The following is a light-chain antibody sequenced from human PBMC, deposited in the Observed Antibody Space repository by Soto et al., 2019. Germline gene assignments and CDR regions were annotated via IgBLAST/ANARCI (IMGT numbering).Light chain of an antibody. V-gene: IGKV4-1*01. Sequence: DIVMTQSPASLAVSLCERATINFKSSHIFLYSSNNKNYLAWYQQKPGQPPNLLIYWASTRESGVPDRFSGSGSGTNFTLTISSLQAEDVAVYYCQQYYNTPWTFGQGTKVDFK. J-gene: IGKJ1*01. CDR2: WAS. CDR1: HIFLYSSNNKNY. CDR3: QQYYNTPWT.